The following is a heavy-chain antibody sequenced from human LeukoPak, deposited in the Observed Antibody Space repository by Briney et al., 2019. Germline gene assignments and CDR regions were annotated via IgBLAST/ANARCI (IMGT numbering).Heavy chain of an antibody. D-gene: IGHD6-13*01. CDR2: ISSSGSTI. CDR3: ARVDYSSSWPYYFDY. CDR1: GFTFSSYE. V-gene: IGHV3-48*03. Sequence: GGSLRLSCAASGFTFSSYEMNWVRQAPGKGLEWVSYISSSGSTIYYADSVKGRFTISRDNAKNSLYLQMNSLRAEDTAVYYCARVDYSSSWPYYFDYWGQGTLVTVSS. J-gene: IGHJ4*02.